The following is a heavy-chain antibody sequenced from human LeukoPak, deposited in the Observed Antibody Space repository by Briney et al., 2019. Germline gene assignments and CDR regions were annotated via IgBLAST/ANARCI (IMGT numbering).Heavy chain of an antibody. J-gene: IGHJ4*02. CDR1: GGSISSYY. CDR2: IYYSGST. D-gene: IGHD3-22*01. CDR3: ARFRYDGSGYYYVFDY. V-gene: IGHV4-59*01. Sequence: RSSETLSLTCTVSGGSISSYYWSWIRQPPGKGLEWIGDIYYSGSTNYNPSLKSRVTISVDTPENQFSLKLSSVTAADTAMYYCARFRYDGSGYYYVFDYWGQGTLVTVSS.